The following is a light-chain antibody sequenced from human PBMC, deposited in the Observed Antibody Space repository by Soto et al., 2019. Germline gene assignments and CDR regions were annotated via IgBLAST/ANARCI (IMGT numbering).Light chain of an antibody. CDR2: YDD. CDR3: AAWDDSLNGQV. Sequence: QSVLTQPPSVSEAPRQRVTISCSGSSSNIGNNAVNWYQQLPGKAPKLLIYYDDLLPSGVSDRFSGSTSGTSASLAISGLQADDEADYYCAAWDDSLNGQVFGGGTKLTVL. J-gene: IGLJ2*01. V-gene: IGLV1-36*01. CDR1: SSNIGNNA.